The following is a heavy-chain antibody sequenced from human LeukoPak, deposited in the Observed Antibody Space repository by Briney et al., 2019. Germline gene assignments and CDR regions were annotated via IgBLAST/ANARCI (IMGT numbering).Heavy chain of an antibody. V-gene: IGHV4-34*01. J-gene: IGHJ4*02. CDR2: INHSGST. D-gene: IGHD5-18*01. CDR3: ARRINSVDTAMGC. CDR1: GGSFSGYY. Sequence: PSETLSLTCAVYGGSFSGYYWSWIRQPPGKGLEWIGEINHSGSTNYNPSLKSRVTISVDTSKNQFSLKLSSVTAADTAVYYCARRINSVDTAMGCWGQGTLVTVSS.